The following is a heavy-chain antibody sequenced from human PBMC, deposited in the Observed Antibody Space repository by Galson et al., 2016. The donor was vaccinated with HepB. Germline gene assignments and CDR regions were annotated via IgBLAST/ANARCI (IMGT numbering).Heavy chain of an antibody. D-gene: IGHD3-10*01. CDR1: GFTFSTYW. V-gene: IGHV3-7*05. J-gene: IGHJ6*02. CDR2: INQGGSEE. CDR3: ARDLSFGGGSTWYDVMDV. Sequence: SLRLSCAASGFTFSTYWMTWVRQAPGKGLEWVANINQGGSEENYVDSMKGRFTISRDNAKNSLFLQINSLRAEDEAVYYCARDLSFGGGSTWYDVMDVWGQGTVVTVSS.